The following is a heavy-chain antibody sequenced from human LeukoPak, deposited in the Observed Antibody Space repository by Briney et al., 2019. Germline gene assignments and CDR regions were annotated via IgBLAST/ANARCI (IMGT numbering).Heavy chain of an antibody. D-gene: IGHD2-15*01. CDR1: GSTFSRRT. Sequence: GGSLRLSCVDSGSTFSRRTMNWVRQAPGKGLEWLSSIGATSRDKYYAGSVRGRFTISRDNAENSLYLQMDSLRAEDTAVYYCTREFCGSRAACAGGFYYDVWGRGTLVTVSS. V-gene: IGHV3-21*01. CDR2: IGATSRDK. CDR3: TREFCGSRAACAGGFYYDV. J-gene: IGHJ2*01.